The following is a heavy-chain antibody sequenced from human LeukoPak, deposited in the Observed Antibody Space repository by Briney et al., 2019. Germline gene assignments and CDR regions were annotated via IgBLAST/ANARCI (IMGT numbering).Heavy chain of an antibody. J-gene: IGHJ3*02. D-gene: IGHD3-22*01. Sequence: SETLSFTCTVSGGSICSYYWSWIRQPPGKGLEWIGYIYYSGTTNYNPSLKSRVTISVDTSKNQFSLKLSSVTAADTAVYYCARGFWSSEYYVHAFDIWGQGTMVTVSS. CDR3: ARGFWSSEYYVHAFDI. CDR1: GGSICSYY. CDR2: IYYSGTT. V-gene: IGHV4-59*01.